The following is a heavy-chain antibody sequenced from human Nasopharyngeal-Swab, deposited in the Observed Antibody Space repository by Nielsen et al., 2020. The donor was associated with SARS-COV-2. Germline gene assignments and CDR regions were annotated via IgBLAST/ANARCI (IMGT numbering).Heavy chain of an antibody. Sequence: ASVKVSCKTSGYTFTSYGISWVRQAPGQGLEWMGWISVYNGNANYARRFQGRVTMTTDTSTSTAYMELRSLRSEDTAVYYCARTLEPTFWGPDDYWGQGTLVTVSS. V-gene: IGHV1-18*04. CDR3: ARTLEPTFWGPDDY. J-gene: IGHJ4*02. CDR1: GYTFTSYG. D-gene: IGHD7-27*01. CDR2: ISVYNGNA.